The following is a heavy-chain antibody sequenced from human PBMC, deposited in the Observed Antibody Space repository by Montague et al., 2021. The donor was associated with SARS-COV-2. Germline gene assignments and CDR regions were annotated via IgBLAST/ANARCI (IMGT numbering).Heavy chain of an antibody. J-gene: IGHJ4*02. Sequence: SETLSLTCTVSGGSISTYYWNWIRQSPGKGLEWIGYVSDSGSTNYNPSPQSRIAISVATSKSQFSLKLTAVAAADTAVYYCAGGRGWLVCDYWGQGTLVTVSS. V-gene: IGHV4-59*01. D-gene: IGHD6-19*01. CDR2: VSDSGST. CDR1: GGSISTYY. CDR3: AGGRGWLVCDY.